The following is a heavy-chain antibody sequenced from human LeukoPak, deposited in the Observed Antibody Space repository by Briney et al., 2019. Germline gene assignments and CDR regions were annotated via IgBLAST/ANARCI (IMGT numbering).Heavy chain of an antibody. CDR2: LSRSSSYI. J-gene: IGHJ4*02. V-gene: IGHV3-21*01. Sequence: GGSLGLSCAASGFTFRSYSMNWVREARGKGLEWGSSLSRSSSYIYYADSVKGRFTISRDNDKNSLYLQMNSLRAEDTAVYYCARVAGDILTGYYPDYWGQGTLVTVSA. CDR1: GFTFRSYS. D-gene: IGHD3-9*01. CDR3: ARVAGDILTGYYPDY.